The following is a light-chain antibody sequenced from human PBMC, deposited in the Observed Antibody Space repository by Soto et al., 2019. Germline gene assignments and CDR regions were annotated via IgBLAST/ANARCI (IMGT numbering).Light chain of an antibody. CDR2: DVT. V-gene: IGLV2-14*01. CDR3: CSYTTSSTPYV. CDR1: SSDVGGYDY. Sequence: QSVLTQPASVSGSPGQSITISCTGASSDVGGYDYVSWYQQHPGKAPKLMIYDVTTRPSGVSNRFSGSKSGNTASLTISGLQAEDEAEYYCCSYTTSSTPYVFGTGTKLTVL. J-gene: IGLJ1*01.